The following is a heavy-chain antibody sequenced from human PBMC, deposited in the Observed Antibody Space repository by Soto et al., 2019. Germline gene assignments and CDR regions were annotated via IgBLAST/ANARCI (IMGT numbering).Heavy chain of an antibody. Sequence: SETLSLTCAVSGYSISSGYCWGWIRQPPGKGLEWIGSIYHSGSTYYNPSLKSRATISVDTSKNQFSLKLSSVTAADTAVYYCARVRDWNYYLFDYWGQGTLVTVSS. J-gene: IGHJ4*02. CDR2: IYHSGST. D-gene: IGHD1-7*01. V-gene: IGHV4-38-2*01. CDR3: ARVRDWNYYLFDY. CDR1: GYSISSGYC.